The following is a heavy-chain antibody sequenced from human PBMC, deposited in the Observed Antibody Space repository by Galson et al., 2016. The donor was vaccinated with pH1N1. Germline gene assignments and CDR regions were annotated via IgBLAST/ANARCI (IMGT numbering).Heavy chain of an antibody. CDR1: GGSFSSYA. J-gene: IGHJ5*02. CDR2: ITGMFGTT. Sequence: SVKVSCKASGGSFSSYAYSWVRQAPGQGLEWMGGITGMFGTTNYAQKVQGRVTITTEEITSSAYMELSSLTSDDTAVYYCATGSGNSWFDPWGQGTLVTVSS. CDR3: ATGSGNSWFDP. V-gene: IGHV1-69*05. D-gene: IGHD3-10*01.